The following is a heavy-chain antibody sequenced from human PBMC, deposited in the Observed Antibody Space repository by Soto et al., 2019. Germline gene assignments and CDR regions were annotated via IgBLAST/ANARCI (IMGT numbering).Heavy chain of an antibody. CDR3: ARDRNDDNWFDP. CDR2: IYYSGST. Sequence: SETLSLTCTVSGGSISSGGYYWSWIRQHPGKGLEWIGYIYYSGSTYYNPSLKSRVTISVDTSKNQFSLKLSSVTAADTAVYYCARDRNDDNWFDPWGQGTLVTVSS. CDR1: GGSISSGGYY. V-gene: IGHV4-31*03. J-gene: IGHJ5*02.